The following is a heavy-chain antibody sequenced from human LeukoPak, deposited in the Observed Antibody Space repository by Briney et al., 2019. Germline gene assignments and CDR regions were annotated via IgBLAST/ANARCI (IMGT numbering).Heavy chain of an antibody. CDR3: AKGQIAVAGPDY. CDR1: GFPFDDYA. V-gene: IGHV3-9*01. Sequence: GGSLRLSCAASGFPFDDYAMHWVRQAPGKGLEWVSGISWNSGSIGYADSVKGRFTISRDNAKNSLYLQMNSLRAEDTALYYCAKGQIAVAGPDYWGQGTLVTVSS. D-gene: IGHD6-19*01. CDR2: ISWNSGSI. J-gene: IGHJ4*02.